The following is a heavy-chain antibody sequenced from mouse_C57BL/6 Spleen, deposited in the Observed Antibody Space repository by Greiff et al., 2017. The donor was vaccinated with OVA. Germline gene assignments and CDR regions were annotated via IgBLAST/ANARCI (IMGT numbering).Heavy chain of an antibody. CDR3: ARGYYGPGVDY. V-gene: IGHV5-17*01. J-gene: IGHJ2*01. CDR2: ISSGSSTI. CDR1: GFTLSDYG. D-gene: IGHD1-1*01. Sequence: EVMLVESGGGLVKPGGSRKLSGAASGFTLSDYGMHGVRQAPEKGREWVAYISSGSSTIYDADTVKGRFTISRDNAKNTLFLQMTSLRSEDTAMYYCARGYYGPGVDYWGQGTTLTVSS.